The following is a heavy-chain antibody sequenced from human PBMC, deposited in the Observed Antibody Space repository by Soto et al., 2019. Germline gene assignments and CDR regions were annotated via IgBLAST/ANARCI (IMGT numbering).Heavy chain of an antibody. CDR3: SRHMTSQGYLDN. CDR1: GFSISTNGVG. CDR2: IYWDDDK. J-gene: IGHJ4*02. V-gene: IGHV2-5*02. Sequence: QITLKESGPTLVKPTQTLTLTCTLSGFSISTNGVGVGWIRQPPGTALELLALIYWDDDKRYSPSVKSRLTSTQNTSKNQVVLTLTNMDHVDPATYYCSRHMTSQGYLDNVGQGTLVTVCS.